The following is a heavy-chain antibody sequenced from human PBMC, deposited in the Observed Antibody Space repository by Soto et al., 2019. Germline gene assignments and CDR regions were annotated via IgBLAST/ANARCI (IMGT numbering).Heavy chain of an antibody. CDR2: IYYSGST. D-gene: IGHD6-19*01. CDR3: ARSRYTSGWWTPPFDY. J-gene: IGHJ4*02. Sequence: SETLSLTCAVSGGSISSYYWSWIRQPPGKGLEWIGYIYYSGSTNYNPSLKSRVTISVDTSKNQFSLKLTSVAAADTAVYYCARSRYTSGWWTPPFDYWGQGTLVTVSS. CDR1: GGSISSYY. V-gene: IGHV4-59*01.